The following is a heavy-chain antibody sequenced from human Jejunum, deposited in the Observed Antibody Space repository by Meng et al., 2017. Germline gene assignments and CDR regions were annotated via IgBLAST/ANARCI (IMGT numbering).Heavy chain of an antibody. Sequence: QVPLVQSGAEVKIPRASVKVSCKASGYTFTSANLHWLRQAPGQEPEWMGWVNTGNGNTHHSQRFRGRVTITRDTSATTAYMELSNLRSEDTAVYFCAREGPPPTNWAFDYWGQGTLVTVSS. CDR1: GYTFTSAN. J-gene: IGHJ4*02. V-gene: IGHV1-3*04. D-gene: IGHD1-1*01. CDR3: AREGPPPTNWAFDY. CDR2: VNTGNGNT.